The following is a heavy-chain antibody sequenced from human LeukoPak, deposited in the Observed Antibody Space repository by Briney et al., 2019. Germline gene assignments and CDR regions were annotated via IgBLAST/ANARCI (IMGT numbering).Heavy chain of an antibody. CDR1: GFTFSSYG. V-gene: IGHV3-48*04. D-gene: IGHD3-16*02. CDR2: ISSSGSTI. Sequence: GGSLRLSCAASGFTFSSYGMHWVRQAPGKGLEWVSYISSSGSTIYYADSVKGRFTISRDNAKNSLYLQMNSLRAEDTAVYYCARDHATITFGGVIAHYFDYWGQGTLVTVSS. J-gene: IGHJ4*02. CDR3: ARDHATITFGGVIAHYFDY.